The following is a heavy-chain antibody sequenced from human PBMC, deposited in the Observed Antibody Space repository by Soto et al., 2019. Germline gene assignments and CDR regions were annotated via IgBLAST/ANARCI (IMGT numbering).Heavy chain of an antibody. CDR2: INPNSGGT. D-gene: IGHD4-4*01. J-gene: IGHJ5*02. V-gene: IGHV1-2*02. CDR3: ARDVIAPPNYFDP. Sequence: ASVKVSCKASGYTFTGYYLHWVRQAPGQGLEWMGWINPNSGGTNCAQKFQGRVTMTRDTSISTAYMELSRLRSDDTAVYYCARDVIAPPNYFDPWGQGTLVTVSS. CDR1: GYTFTGYY.